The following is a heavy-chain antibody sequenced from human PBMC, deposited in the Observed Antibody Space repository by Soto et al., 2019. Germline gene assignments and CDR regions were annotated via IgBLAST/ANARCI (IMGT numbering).Heavy chain of an antibody. D-gene: IGHD6-13*01. Sequence: SETLSLTCTVSGGSISTSSYYWGWIRQPPGKGLEWIGSIYYSGSTYYNTSLKSRVTISADTSKNQFSLKLSSVTAADTAVYYCARLIAAAGGNRAYWGQGTLVTVSS. CDR3: ARLIAAAGGNRAY. CDR1: GGSISTSSYY. V-gene: IGHV4-39*01. CDR2: IYYSGST. J-gene: IGHJ4*02.